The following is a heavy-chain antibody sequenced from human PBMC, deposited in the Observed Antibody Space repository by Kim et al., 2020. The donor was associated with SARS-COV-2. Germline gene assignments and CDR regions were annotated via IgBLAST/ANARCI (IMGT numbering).Heavy chain of an antibody. V-gene: IGHV5-51*01. CDR1: GHSFTSYW. CDR2: IYSDPVT. CDR3: CLGKYGLGSRY. Sequence: GESLKISCEVSGHSFTSYWFAWVRQRPGKGLERMGIIYSDPVTRYSPSFVGQVTISAGTSITTAYLQWSGLKTSDRAMYYCCLGKYGLGSRYWGQGTLFNVSS. D-gene: IGHD3-10*01. J-gene: IGHJ4*02.